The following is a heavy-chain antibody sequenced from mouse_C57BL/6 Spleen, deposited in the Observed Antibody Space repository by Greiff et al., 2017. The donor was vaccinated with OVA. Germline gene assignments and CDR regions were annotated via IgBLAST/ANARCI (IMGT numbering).Heavy chain of an antibody. Sequence: EVQLVESGEGLVKPGGSLKLSCAASGFTFSSYAMSWVRQTPEKRLEWVAYISSGGDYTYYADTVKGRFTISRDNARNTLYLQMSSLKSEDTAMYYSTRDYYGNYEDAWFAYWGQGTLVTVSA. D-gene: IGHD2-1*01. CDR1: GFTFSSYA. V-gene: IGHV5-9-1*02. J-gene: IGHJ3*01. CDR3: TRDYYGNYEDAWFAY. CDR2: ISSGGDYT.